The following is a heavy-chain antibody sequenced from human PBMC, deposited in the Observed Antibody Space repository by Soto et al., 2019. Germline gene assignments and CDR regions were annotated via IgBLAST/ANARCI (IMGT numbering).Heavy chain of an antibody. V-gene: IGHV3-74*01. CDR2: INSDGGST. CDR1: GFTFSSYW. D-gene: IGHD3-22*01. CDR3: VMLWNYYDSSGSFDY. J-gene: IGHJ4*02. Sequence: GGSLRLSCAASGFTFSSYWMHWVRQAPGKGLVWVSRINSDGGSTSYADSVKGRFTISRDNSKNTLYLQMSSLRAEDTAVYYCVMLWNYYDSSGSFDYWGQGTLVTASS.